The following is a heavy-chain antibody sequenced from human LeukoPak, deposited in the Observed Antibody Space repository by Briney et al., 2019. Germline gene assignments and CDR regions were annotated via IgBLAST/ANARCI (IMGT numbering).Heavy chain of an antibody. CDR1: GVSISSYY. J-gene: IGHJ4*02. CDR2: IYTSGSA. CDR3: AKDLGVYPPEGGFDH. V-gene: IGHV4-4*07. Sequence: SETLSLTCTVSGVSISSYYWSWIRQPAGKGLEWIGRIYTSGSANYNPSLKSRVTMSLDTSKNQFSLKLSSVTAADTAVYYCAKDLGVYPPEGGFDHWGQGTLVTVS. D-gene: IGHD2-8*02.